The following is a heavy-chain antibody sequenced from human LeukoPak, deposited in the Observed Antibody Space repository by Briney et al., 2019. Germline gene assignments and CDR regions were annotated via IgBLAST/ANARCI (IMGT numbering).Heavy chain of an antibody. V-gene: IGHV3-30*19. CDR3: AKGGHYDSSWYFGPSGY. Sequence: GGSLRLSCAASGFTFSSYGMHWVRQAPGKGLEWVAVISYDGSDQYYIDSVKGRFTISRDNSKNTLYLQMDSLRAEDTAVYYCAKGGHYDSSWYFGPSGYWGQGTLVTVSS. D-gene: IGHD3-22*01. CDR1: GFTFSSYG. CDR2: ISYDGSDQ. J-gene: IGHJ4*02.